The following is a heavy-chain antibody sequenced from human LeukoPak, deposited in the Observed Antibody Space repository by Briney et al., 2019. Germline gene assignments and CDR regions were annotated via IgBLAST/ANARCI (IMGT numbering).Heavy chain of an antibody. CDR3: ARKGGYYDSSGYYYDYDAFDI. V-gene: IGHV4-59*01. Sequence: PSETLSLTCTVSGGSISSYYWNWIRQPAGKGLEWIGYIYYSGSTNYNPSLKSRVTISIDTSKNQFSLKLSSVTAADTAVYYCARKGGYYDSSGYYYDYDAFDIWGQGTMVTVSS. CDR1: GGSISSYY. J-gene: IGHJ3*02. CDR2: IYYSGST. D-gene: IGHD3-22*01.